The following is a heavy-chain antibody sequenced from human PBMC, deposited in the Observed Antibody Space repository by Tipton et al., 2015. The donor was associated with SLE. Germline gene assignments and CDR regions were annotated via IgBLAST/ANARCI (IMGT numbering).Heavy chain of an antibody. Sequence: QLVQSGAEVKKPGASVRVSCKASGYTFDSYGFSWVRQAPGQGLEWMGWISAYTGDTNYAQQFQGRVTMTTDTPTTTAHMELRSLRSDDTAVYYCARRTPETRGYYYCMDVWGKGTTVAVSS. J-gene: IGHJ6*03. CDR2: ISAYTGDT. D-gene: IGHD1-14*01. CDR3: ARRTPETRGYYYCMDV. V-gene: IGHV1-18*04. CDR1: GYTFDSYG.